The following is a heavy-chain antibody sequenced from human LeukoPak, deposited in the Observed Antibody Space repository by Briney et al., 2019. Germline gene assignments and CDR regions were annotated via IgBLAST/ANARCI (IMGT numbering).Heavy chain of an antibody. D-gene: IGHD3-22*01. CDR3: ARERPDFYDSSGPRRYFDY. V-gene: IGHV4-31*03. Sequence: SETLSLTCTVSGGSISSGGYYWSWIRQHPGKGLEWIGYIYYSGSTYYNPSLKSRVTTSVDTSKNQFSLKLSSVTAADTAVYYCARERPDFYDSSGPRRYFDYWGQGTLVTVSS. CDR2: IYYSGST. J-gene: IGHJ4*02. CDR1: GGSISSGGYY.